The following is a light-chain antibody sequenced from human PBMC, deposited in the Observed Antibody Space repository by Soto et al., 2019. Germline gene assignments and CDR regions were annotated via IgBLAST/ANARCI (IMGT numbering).Light chain of an antibody. CDR3: QQYNNWPAT. V-gene: IGKV3-15*01. CDR1: QSVRSN. Sequence: EIVITQSPATLSVSPGDTATLSCRASQSVRSNLAWYQRKAGQAPRLLVYAASTRATAFPARFSGSGSGTEFTLTISSLQSEDFAVYYCQQYNNWPATFGGGTKVEIK. J-gene: IGKJ4*01. CDR2: AAS.